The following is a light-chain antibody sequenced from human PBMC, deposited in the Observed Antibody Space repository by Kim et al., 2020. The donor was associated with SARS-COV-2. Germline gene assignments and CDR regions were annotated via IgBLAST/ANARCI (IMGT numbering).Light chain of an antibody. CDR1: KLGDKY. J-gene: IGLJ3*02. Sequence: SYELTQPPSVSVSPRQTVSVTCSGDKLGDKYTYWYQQKPGQSPVLVIYQDNKRPSGIPERFSGSSSGNTATLTISGTQAIDEADYYCQTWDSSTPWVFGG. V-gene: IGLV3-1*01. CDR3: QTWDSSTPWV. CDR2: QDN.